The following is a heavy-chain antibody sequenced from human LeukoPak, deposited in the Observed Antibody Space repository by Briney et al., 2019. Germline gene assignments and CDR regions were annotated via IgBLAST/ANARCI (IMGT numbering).Heavy chain of an antibody. V-gene: IGHV4-39*07. CDR2: IYYSGST. CDR3: ARPPPDYYDSSGYPLDAFDI. Sequence: SETLSLTCTVSGGSISSSSYYWGWIRQPPGKGLEWIGSIYYSGSTYYNPSLKSRVTISVDTYKNQFSLKLSSVTAADTAVYYCARPPPDYYDSSGYPLDAFDIWGQGTMVTVSS. D-gene: IGHD3-22*01. CDR1: GGSISSSSYY. J-gene: IGHJ3*02.